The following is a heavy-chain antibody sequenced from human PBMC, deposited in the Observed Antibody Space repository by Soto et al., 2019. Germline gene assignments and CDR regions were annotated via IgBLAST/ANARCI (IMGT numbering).Heavy chain of an antibody. CDR2: ISGSGGST. V-gene: IGHV3-23*01. J-gene: IGHJ6*02. D-gene: IGHD2-21*02. Sequence: GGSLRLSCTASGFNFSSYAMSWVRKAPGKGLEWVSAISGSGGSTYYADSVTGRFTISRDNSKNTLYLQMNSLRAEDTAVYYCAKVPRDCGGACRPGPCCYYYGMGVRGQGTTVTVSS. CDR3: AKVPRDCGGACRPGPCCYYYGMGV. CDR1: GFNFSSYA.